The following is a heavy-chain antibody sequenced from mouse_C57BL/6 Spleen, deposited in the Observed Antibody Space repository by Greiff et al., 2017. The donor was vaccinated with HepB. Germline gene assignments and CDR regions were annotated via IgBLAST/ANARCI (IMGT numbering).Heavy chain of an antibody. D-gene: IGHD2-5*01. CDR3: ASLLYSNYAWFAY. V-gene: IGHV2-9-1*01. CDR1: GFSLTSYA. Sequence: VHLVESGPGLVAPSQSLSITCTVSGFSLTSYAISWVRQPPGKGLEWLGVIWTGGGTNYNSALKSRLSISKDNSKSQVFLKMNSLQTDDTARYYCASLLYSNYAWFAYWGQGTLVTVSA. CDR2: IWTGGGT. J-gene: IGHJ3*01.